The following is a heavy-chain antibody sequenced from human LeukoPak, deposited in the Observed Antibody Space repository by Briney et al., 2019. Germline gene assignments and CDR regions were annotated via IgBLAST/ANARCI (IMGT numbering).Heavy chain of an antibody. CDR1: GFTFSSHW. CDR2: INSDGSST. V-gene: IGHV3-74*01. J-gene: IGHJ4*02. D-gene: IGHD4-17*01. CDR3: ARVLYGDYLFDY. Sequence: GGSLRLSCAASGFTFSSHWMQWVRQAPGKGLVWVSRINSDGSSTNYADSVKGRFTISRDNAKNTLYLQMSSLRAGDTAVYYCARVLYGDYLFDYWGQGTLVTVSS.